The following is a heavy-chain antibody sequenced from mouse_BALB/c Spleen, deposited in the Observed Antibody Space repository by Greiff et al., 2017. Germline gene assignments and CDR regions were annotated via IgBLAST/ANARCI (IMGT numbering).Heavy chain of an antibody. CDR1: GFNIKDTY. V-gene: IGHV14-3*02. D-gene: IGHD1-1*01. Sequence: EVKLVESGAELVKPGASVKLSCTASGFNIKDTYMHWVKQRPEQGLEWIGRIDPANGNTKYDPKFQGKATITADTSSNTAYLQLSSLTSEDTAVYYCAILLRPDYWGQGTTLTVSS. CDR3: AILLRPDY. J-gene: IGHJ2*01. CDR2: IDPANGNT.